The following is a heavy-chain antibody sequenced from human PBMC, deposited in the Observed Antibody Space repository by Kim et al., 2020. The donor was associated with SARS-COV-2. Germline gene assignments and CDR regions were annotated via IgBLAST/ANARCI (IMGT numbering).Heavy chain of an antibody. CDR3: ARRRKYYDFWSGYGMDV. J-gene: IGHJ6*02. Sequence: LKSRVTISVDTSKNQFSLKLSSVTAADTAVYYCARRRKYYDFWSGYGMDVWGQGTTVTVSS. V-gene: IGHV4-34*01. D-gene: IGHD3-3*01.